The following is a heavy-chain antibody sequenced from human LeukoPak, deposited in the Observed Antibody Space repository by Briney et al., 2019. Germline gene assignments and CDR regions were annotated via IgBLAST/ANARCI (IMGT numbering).Heavy chain of an antibody. J-gene: IGHJ4*02. CDR3: ARGPLLDY. CDR2: IPNDGSKT. CDR1: GFSFSSYA. Sequence: PGGSLRLSCAASGFSFSSYAMHWVRQAPGKGLEWVAAIPNDGSKTYYADSVKGRFTISRDNSKNTLYLQMNSLRTEDTAVYYCARGPLLDYWGQGTLVTVSS. V-gene: IGHV3-30-3*01.